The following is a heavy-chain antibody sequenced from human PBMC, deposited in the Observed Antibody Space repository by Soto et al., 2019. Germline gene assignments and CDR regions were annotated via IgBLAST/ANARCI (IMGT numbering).Heavy chain of an antibody. CDR1: GYTFTSYY. J-gene: IGHJ5*02. CDR2: INPSGGST. Sequence: GASVKVSCKASGYTFTSYYMHWVRQATGQGLEWMGIINPSGGSTSYAQKFQGRVTMTRDTSTSTVYMELSSLRSEDTAVYYCARDRLRDIVVLPAAIDAAPTAGSAPWGQGTLVTVSS. D-gene: IGHD2-2*01. CDR3: ARDRLRDIVVLPAAIDAAPTAGSAP. V-gene: IGHV1-46*03.